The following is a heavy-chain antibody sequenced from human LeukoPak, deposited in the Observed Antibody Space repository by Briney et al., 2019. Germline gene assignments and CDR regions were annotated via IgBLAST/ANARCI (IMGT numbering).Heavy chain of an antibody. J-gene: IGHJ4*02. CDR3: AKDTGILEWFGELSNFDY. Sequence: GGSLRLSCAASGFTFSNAWMSWVRQAPGKGLEWVSAISGSGGSTYYADSVKGRFTISRDNSKNTLYLQMNSLRAEDTAVYYCAKDTGILEWFGELSNFDYWGQGTLVTVSS. CDR2: ISGSGGST. D-gene: IGHD3-10*01. CDR1: GFTFSNAW. V-gene: IGHV3-23*01.